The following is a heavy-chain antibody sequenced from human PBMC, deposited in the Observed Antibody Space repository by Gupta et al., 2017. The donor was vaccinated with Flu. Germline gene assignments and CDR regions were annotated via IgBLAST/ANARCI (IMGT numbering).Heavy chain of an antibody. CDR2: ITWNSYST. J-gene: IGHJ4*02. CDR1: GFDFNNYA. Sequence: LSCTASGFDFNNYAMHWVRQAPGQGLEWVSGITWNSYSTGYADSGKGRFTSSRDNAKHSLFLQMNNLKIEDTALYYCAKDPNTSGTLTSPDFWGQGTRVTVSS. D-gene: IGHD1-26*01. V-gene: IGHV3-9*01. CDR3: AKDPNTSGTLTSPDF.